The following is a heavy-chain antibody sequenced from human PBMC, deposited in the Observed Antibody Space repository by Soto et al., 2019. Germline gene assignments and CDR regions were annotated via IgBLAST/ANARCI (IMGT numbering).Heavy chain of an antibody. CDR1: GFTFSTYG. CDR3: AKGSEGTKITVGGVIAS. CDR2: ISFDGNIK. Sequence: QVQLVESGGGVVQPGRSLRLSCAASGFTFSTYGMHWVRQAPGKGLEWVAVISFDGNIKYYADSVKGRFTISRDSSKTTKFMQKDRLRAEDTDVYFGAKGSEGTKITVGGVIASWGQGTLVTVSS. J-gene: IGHJ5*01. V-gene: IGHV3-30*18. D-gene: IGHD3-16*01.